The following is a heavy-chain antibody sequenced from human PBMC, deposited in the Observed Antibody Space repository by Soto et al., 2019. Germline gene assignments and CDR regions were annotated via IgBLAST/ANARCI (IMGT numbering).Heavy chain of an antibody. D-gene: IGHD2-15*01. Sequence: EVQLVESGGGLVQPGGSLRLSCAVSGFTFSNYWMLWVRQAPGKGLVWVSRINSDGSSTSYADSVKGRFTISRDNAKNTLYLEINSPRAEDTAVYYCARGLSVGVPYWGQGTLVTVSS. CDR3: ARGLSVGVPY. CDR2: INSDGSST. J-gene: IGHJ4*02. CDR1: GFTFSNYW. V-gene: IGHV3-74*01.